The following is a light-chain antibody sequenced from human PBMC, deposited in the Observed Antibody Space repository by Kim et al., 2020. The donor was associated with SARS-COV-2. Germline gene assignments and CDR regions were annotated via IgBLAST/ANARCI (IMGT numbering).Light chain of an antibody. CDR3: QKYSCSSWT. J-gene: IGKJ1*01. CDR1: QSVSSNY. V-gene: IGKV3-20*01. Sequence: EVVLTQSPDTLSLSPGERATLACRASQSVSSNYLACYQQKPGQAPRLLNYGASNRAAGIPDSFSSSGSRTDFSLTSSRLEPDDFAVYYYQKYSCSSWTFGQGTKVDIK. CDR2: GAS.